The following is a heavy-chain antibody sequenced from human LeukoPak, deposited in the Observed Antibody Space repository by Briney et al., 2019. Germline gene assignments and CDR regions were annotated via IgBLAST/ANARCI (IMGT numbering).Heavy chain of an antibody. Sequence: GASVKVSCKASGGTFSSYAISWVRQAPGQGLEWMGGIIPIFGTANYARKFQGRATMTTDTSTSTAYMELRSPSSDDTAVYYCGRGPKAGGPHHDMDVWGRGTTVTVSS. CDR2: IIPIFGTA. D-gene: IGHD2-15*01. J-gene: IGHJ6*02. CDR3: GRGPKAGGPHHDMDV. V-gene: IGHV1-69*05. CDR1: GGTFSSYA.